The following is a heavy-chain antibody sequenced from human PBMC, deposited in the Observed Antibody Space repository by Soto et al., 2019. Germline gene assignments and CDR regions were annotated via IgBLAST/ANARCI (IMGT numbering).Heavy chain of an antibody. D-gene: IGHD1-26*01. Sequence: ASVKVSCKASGYTFTSYGISWVRQAPGQGLEWMGWINPYNGNTNYAQKLQGRVTMTTDTSTSTAYMELRSLRSDDTAVYYCARDPVGGNCFAPWGQGPLVTVSS. J-gene: IGHJ5*02. CDR2: INPYNGNT. V-gene: IGHV1-18*01. CDR1: GYTFTSYG. CDR3: ARDPVGGNCFAP.